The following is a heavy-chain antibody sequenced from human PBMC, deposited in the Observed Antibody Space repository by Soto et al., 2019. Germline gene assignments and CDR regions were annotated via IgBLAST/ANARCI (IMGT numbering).Heavy chain of an antibody. V-gene: IGHV1-18*01. D-gene: IGHD1-26*01. CDR3: ARDAAVGLFDY. CDR1: GYTFTSYG. J-gene: IGHJ4*02. Sequence: ASVKVSCKASGYTFTSYGISWVRQAPGQGLEWMGWISAYNGNTSYAQKFQGRVTMTTDTSTSTAYMELRSLRSDDTAVYYCARDAAVGLFDYWGQGTLVTVSS. CDR2: ISAYNGNT.